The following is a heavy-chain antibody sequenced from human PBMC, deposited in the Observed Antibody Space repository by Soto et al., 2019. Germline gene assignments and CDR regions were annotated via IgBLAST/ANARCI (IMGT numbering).Heavy chain of an antibody. Sequence: ASAKVSCKASGYTFTSYDINWVRQATGQGLEWMGWMNPNSGNTGYAQKFQGRVTMTRNTSISTAYMELSSLRSEDTAVYYCARLGKYYFENLFDPWGQGTLVTVSS. D-gene: IGHD3-22*01. CDR2: MNPNSGNT. V-gene: IGHV1-8*01. CDR1: GYTFTSYD. CDR3: ARLGKYYFENLFDP. J-gene: IGHJ5*02.